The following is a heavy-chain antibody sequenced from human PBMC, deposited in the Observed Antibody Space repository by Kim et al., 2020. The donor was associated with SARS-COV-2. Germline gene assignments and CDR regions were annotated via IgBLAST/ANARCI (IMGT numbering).Heavy chain of an antibody. CDR3: AREIVHDYGDLYFDY. J-gene: IGHJ4*02. D-gene: IGHD4-17*01. V-gene: IGHV3-66*01. CDR1: GFTVSSNY. CDR2: IYSGGST. Sequence: GGSLRLSCAASGFTVSSNYMSWVRQAPGKGLEWVSVIYSGGSTYYADSVKGRFTISRDNSKNTLYLQMNSLRAEDTAVYYCAREIVHDYGDLYFDYWGQGTLVTVSS.